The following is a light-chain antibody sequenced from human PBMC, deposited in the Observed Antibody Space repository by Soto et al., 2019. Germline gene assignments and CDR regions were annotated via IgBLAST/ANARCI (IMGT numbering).Light chain of an antibody. CDR3: ISYTGSSTSYV. V-gene: IGLV2-14*01. J-gene: IGLJ1*01. CDR2: EVT. Sequence: SALTQPASVSGSPGQSITISCSGTSSDVGSYSHVAWYQQFPGKTPKLIIYEVTYRRSGVSHRFSASKSGNTASLTISGLQAGAEADYYCISYTGSSTSYVFGTGTKGTVL. CDR1: SSDVGSYSH.